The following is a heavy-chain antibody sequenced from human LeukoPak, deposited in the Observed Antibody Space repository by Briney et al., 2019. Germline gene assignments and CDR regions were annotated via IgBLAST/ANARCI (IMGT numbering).Heavy chain of an antibody. CDR3: AKDRRIAARPRGAAEYFQH. CDR1: GFTFSSFA. D-gene: IGHD6-6*01. V-gene: IGHV3-64*02. J-gene: IGHJ1*01. CDR2: ITTSGGTT. Sequence: PGGSLRLSCAASGFTFSSFAMHWVRQAPGKGLEYVSAITTSGGTTYYADSVKGRFTISRDNSKNTLYLQMNSLRAEDTAVYYCAKDRRIAARPRGAAEYFQHWGQGTLVTVSS.